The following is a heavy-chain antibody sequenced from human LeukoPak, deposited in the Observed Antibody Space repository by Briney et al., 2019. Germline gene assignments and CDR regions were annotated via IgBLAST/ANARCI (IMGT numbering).Heavy chain of an antibody. CDR1: GYTFTSNY. CDR3: ARDGVEFYNWFDP. J-gene: IGHJ5*02. Sequence: ASVKVSCKAFGYTFTSNYMHWVRQAPGQGPEWMGVISPSGGSTTYAQKFQGRVTLTRDMSTSTDYLELSSLRSEDTAVYYCARDGVEFYNWFDPWGQGTLVTVSS. D-gene: IGHD2-21*01. CDR2: ISPSGGST. V-gene: IGHV1-46*01.